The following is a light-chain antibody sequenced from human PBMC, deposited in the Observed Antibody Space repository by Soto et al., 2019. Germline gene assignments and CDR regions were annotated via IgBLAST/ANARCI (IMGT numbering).Light chain of an antibody. CDR3: NSYTTSSTIV. V-gene: IGLV2-14*03. CDR1: SSDVGSYKY. Sequence: QSALTQPASVSGSPGQSITISCTGTSSDVGSYKYVSWYQQHPGKAPKLMIYDVSNRPSGVCNRVSGSKSGNTASLPISGVRAEDEADYYCNSYTTSSTIVFGTGTKLTVL. CDR2: DVS. J-gene: IGLJ1*01.